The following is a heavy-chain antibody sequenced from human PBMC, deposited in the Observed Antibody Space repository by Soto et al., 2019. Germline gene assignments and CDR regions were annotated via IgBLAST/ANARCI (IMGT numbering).Heavy chain of an antibody. CDR1: GFTVSNNH. V-gene: IGHV3-53*01. J-gene: IGHJ4*02. D-gene: IGHD3-16*01. CDR2: VHGGGST. Sequence: VQLVESGGGLIQPGGSLRLSCAASGFTVSNNHMTWVRQAAGKGLELVSFVHGGGSTSYADSVKGRFTISRDNSKTTLYLPMDSLRAEDTAIYYCAGRLTTAASLDYWGRGTLVTVSS. CDR3: AGRLTTAASLDY.